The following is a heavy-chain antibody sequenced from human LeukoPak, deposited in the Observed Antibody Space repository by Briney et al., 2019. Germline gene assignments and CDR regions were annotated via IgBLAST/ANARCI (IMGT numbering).Heavy chain of an antibody. J-gene: IGHJ3*02. CDR2: ISSSGSPI. CDR3: ARTFDN. Sequence: GGSLRLSCAASGFIFNNYAMNWVRPAPGKGLEWVSYISSSGSPIYYADSVRGRFTISRDNAKNSLYLQMNSLRAEDTAVYYCARTFDNWGQGTKVTVSS. CDR1: GFIFNNYA. V-gene: IGHV3-48*03.